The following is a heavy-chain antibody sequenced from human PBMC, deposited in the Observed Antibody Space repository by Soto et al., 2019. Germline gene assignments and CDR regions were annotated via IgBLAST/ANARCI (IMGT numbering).Heavy chain of an antibody. CDR1: GYSFTSYW. Sequence: GESLKISCKGSGYSFTSYWIGWVRQMPGKGLEWMGIIYPGDSDTRYSPSFQGQVTISADKAISTAYLQWSSLKAADTAMYDCARPPTGATSADAFDIWGQGTRVTVSS. CDR3: ARPPTGATSADAFDI. V-gene: IGHV5-51*01. J-gene: IGHJ3*02. D-gene: IGHD1-7*01. CDR2: IYPGDSDT.